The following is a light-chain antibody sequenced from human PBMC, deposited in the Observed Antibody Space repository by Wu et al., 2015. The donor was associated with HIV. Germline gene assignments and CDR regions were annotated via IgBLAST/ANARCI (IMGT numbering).Light chain of an antibody. J-gene: IGKJ5*01. CDR3: QQRFTWPLT. Sequence: EIVMTQFPATLSVSPGERATLSCRASQSVSSNLAWYQQIPGQAPRLLIYDASTRATGIPARFSGSGSGTDFTLTISSLEPEDFAVYYCQQRFTWPLTFGQGTRLEIK. CDR2: DAS. V-gene: IGKV3-11*01. CDR1: QSVSSN.